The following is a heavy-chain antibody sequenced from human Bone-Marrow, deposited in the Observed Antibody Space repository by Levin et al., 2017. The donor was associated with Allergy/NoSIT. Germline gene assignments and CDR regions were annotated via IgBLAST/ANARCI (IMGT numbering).Heavy chain of an antibody. D-gene: IGHD6-13*01. CDR3: ARSRSDSSSWPIDAFDI. CDR1: GFTVSSNY. J-gene: IGHJ3*02. Sequence: GESLKISCAASGFTVSSNYMSWVRQAPGKGLEWVSVIYSGGSTYYADSVKGRFTISRDNSKNTLYLQMNSLRAEDTAVYYCARSRSDSSSWPIDAFDIWGQGTMVTVSS. CDR2: IYSGGST. V-gene: IGHV3-66*01.